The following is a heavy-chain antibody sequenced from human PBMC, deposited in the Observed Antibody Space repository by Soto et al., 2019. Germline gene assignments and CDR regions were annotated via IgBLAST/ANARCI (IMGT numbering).Heavy chain of an antibody. V-gene: IGHV4-4*02. Sequence: QVQLQVSGPGLVKPSGTLSLTCAVSGVSISSSQWWSWVRQPPGKGLEWIGEIYHNERTNYNPSLKSRLTMSLDKSKNPVSLKLSSVTAADTATYYCGRTKDYFYGVDVWGQGTTVTVSS. CDR3: GRTKDYFYGVDV. J-gene: IGHJ6*02. CDR2: IYHNERT. CDR1: GVSISSSQW.